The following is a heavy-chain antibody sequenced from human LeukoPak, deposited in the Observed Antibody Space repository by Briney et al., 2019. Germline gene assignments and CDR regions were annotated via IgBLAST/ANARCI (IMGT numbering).Heavy chain of an antibody. J-gene: IGHJ4*02. CDR2: ISGSGGST. V-gene: IGHV3-23*01. CDR1: GFTFSSYA. Sequence: GGSLRLSCAASGFTFSSYAMSWVRQAPGKGLEWVSAISGSGGSTYYADSVKGRFTISRDNSKNTLYLQMNSLRAEDTAVYYCARESSYYDSSGSYYFDYWGQGTLVTVSS. CDR3: ARESSYYDSSGSYYFDY. D-gene: IGHD3-22*01.